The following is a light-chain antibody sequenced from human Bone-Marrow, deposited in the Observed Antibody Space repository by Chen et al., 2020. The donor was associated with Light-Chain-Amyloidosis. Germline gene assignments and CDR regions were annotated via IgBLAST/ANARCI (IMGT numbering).Light chain of an antibody. V-gene: IGKV3-20*01. Sequence: EIVLTQSPGTLSLSPGEGANLSCRASQTISSNYLTWYQQKFGQAPRLLIYGSSSSATGIPDRFPGSGSGTDFTLRINRLEPEDFSMYYCQQDGTSPLTFGGGTKVEIK. J-gene: IGKJ4*01. CDR3: QQDGTSPLT. CDR2: GSS. CDR1: QTISSNY.